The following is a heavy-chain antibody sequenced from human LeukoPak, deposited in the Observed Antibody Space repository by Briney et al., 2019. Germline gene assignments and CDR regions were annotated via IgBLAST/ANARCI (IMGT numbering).Heavy chain of an antibody. CDR3: ARHLRREALTSSHFDY. Sequence: PSETPSLTCAVSGGPISTSSYYWDWIRQSPGKGLEWIGSIFYSGTTYYNPSFTSRLTMSVDTSKNQFSLKLNSVTAADTAVYYCARHLRREALTSSHFDYWGQGTLVTVSS. D-gene: IGHD3-9*01. J-gene: IGHJ4*02. CDR2: IFYSGTT. CDR1: GGPISTSSYY. V-gene: IGHV4-39*01.